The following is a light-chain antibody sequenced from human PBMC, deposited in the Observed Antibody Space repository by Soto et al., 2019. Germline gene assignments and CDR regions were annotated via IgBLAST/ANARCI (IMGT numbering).Light chain of an antibody. CDR3: AACDDRLSGRNWV. V-gene: IGLV1-47*01. CDR1: SSNIGSNY. J-gene: IGLJ3*02. CDR2: RNN. Sequence: QSVLTQPPSASGTPGQRVTISCSGSSSNIGSNYVYWYQHLPGAAPELLIYRNNQRPSGVPDRFSGSKSGTSASLAISGLRPEDEAEYFCAACDDRLSGRNWVFGGGTKLTVL.